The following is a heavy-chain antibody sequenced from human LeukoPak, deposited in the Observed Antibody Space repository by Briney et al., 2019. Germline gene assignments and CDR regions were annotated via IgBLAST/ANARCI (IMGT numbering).Heavy chain of an antibody. CDR3: AAYRQVLLPFES. J-gene: IGHJ4*02. CDR1: GFTFSTFA. V-gene: IGHV3-23*01. CDR2: IFPSGGEI. D-gene: IGHD2-8*02. Sequence: GGSLRLSCAASGFTFSTFAMIWVRQPPGKGLEWVSRIFPSGGEIHYADSVRGRFTISRDNSKSTLSLQMNSLRAEDTAIYYCAAYRQVLLPFESWGQGTLVTVSS.